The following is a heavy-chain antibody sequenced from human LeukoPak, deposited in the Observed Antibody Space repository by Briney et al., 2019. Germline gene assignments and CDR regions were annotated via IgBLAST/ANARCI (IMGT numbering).Heavy chain of an antibody. CDR2: ISYDGSNK. D-gene: IGHD2-2*01. V-gene: IGHV3-30*14. CDR3: ARDRGYCSSTNCLHYMDV. Sequence: PGGSLRLSCAASGFTFSSYAMHWVRQAPGKGLEWVAVISYDGSNKYYADSVKGRFTISSDNSKNTLYLQMNSLRAEDTAVYYCARDRGYCSSTNCLHYMDVWGKGTTVTISS. J-gene: IGHJ6*03. CDR1: GFTFSSYA.